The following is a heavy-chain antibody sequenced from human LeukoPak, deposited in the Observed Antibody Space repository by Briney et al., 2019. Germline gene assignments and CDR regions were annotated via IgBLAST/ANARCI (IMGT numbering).Heavy chain of an antibody. J-gene: IGHJ4*02. D-gene: IGHD6-13*01. Sequence: PGGSLRLSCAASGFTFDDYAMHWVRQAPGKGLEWVSGISWNSGSIGYADSVKGRFTISRDNAKNSLYLQMNSLRAEDTALYYCAKDIAAAGRGVDYWGQGTLVTVSS. V-gene: IGHV3-9*01. CDR3: AKDIAAAGRGVDY. CDR1: GFTFDDYA. CDR2: ISWNSGSI.